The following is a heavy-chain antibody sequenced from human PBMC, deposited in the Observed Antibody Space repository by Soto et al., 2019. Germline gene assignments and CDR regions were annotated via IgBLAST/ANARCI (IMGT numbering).Heavy chain of an antibody. CDR1: GFTFSSYG. CDR3: AKDGTAARPNYYSSYMDV. Sequence: SLRLSCAASGFTFSSYGMHWVRQAPGKGLEWVAVISYDGSNKYYADSVKGRFTISRDNSKNTLYLQMNSLRAEDTTVYYCAKDGTAARPNYYSSYMDVWGKGTTVTVSS. V-gene: IGHV3-30*18. CDR2: ISYDGSNK. D-gene: IGHD6-6*01. J-gene: IGHJ6*03.